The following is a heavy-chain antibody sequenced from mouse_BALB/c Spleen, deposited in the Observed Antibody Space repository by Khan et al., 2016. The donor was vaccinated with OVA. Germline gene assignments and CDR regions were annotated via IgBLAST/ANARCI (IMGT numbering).Heavy chain of an antibody. CDR3: TRGGYYGKSLFGY. CDR2: IYPGSGTT. CDR1: GYTFTSYW. D-gene: IGHD2-1*01. J-gene: IGHJ3*01. V-gene: IGHV1S22*01. Sequence: LQQPGSELVRPGASVKLSCKASGYTFTSYWMHWVKQRHGQGLEWIGNIYPGSGTTNYDEKFKSKGTLTVDTSSSTAYLHLSSLTSEDAAVDYCTRGGYYGKSLFGYWGQGTLVTVSA.